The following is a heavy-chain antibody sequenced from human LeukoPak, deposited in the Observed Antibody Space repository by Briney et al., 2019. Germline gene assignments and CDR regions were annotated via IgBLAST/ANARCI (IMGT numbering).Heavy chain of an antibody. CDR3: ARGGDRSFDY. J-gene: IGHJ4*02. D-gene: IGHD3-10*01. V-gene: IGHV4-38-2*01. CDR1: GYSISSGYY. Sequence: SETLSLTCAVSGYSISSGYYWGWIRQPPRKGLEWIGSIYHNGNTYYNPSLKSRVTISVDKAKNQFSLNLNSVTAADTAVYYCARGGDRSFDYWGQGTLVTVSS. CDR2: IYHNGNT.